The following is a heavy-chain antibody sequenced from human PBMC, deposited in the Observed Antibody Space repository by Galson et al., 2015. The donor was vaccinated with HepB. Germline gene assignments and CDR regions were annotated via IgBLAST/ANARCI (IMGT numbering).Heavy chain of an antibody. J-gene: IGHJ4*02. CDR1: EFTLSAYT. Sequence: SLRLPRGAAEFTLSAYTKHWVPQAPAKGLEWQAIVSPDGRRAYYNDYVKGHFTISRDNSKNSLFLQVDGLRPEDTAMYYCARDFEWNFDLWGQGTLVTVSS. CDR2: VSPDGRRA. D-gene: IGHD3-9*01. V-gene: IGHV3-30*04. CDR3: ARDFEWNFDL.